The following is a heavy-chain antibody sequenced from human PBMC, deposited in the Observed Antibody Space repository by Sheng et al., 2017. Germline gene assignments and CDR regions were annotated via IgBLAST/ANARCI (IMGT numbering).Heavy chain of an antibody. CDR2: IIPILGIA. Sequence: QVQLVQSGAEVKKPGSSVKVSCKASGGTFSSYAISWVRQAPGQGLEWMGGIIPILGIANYAQKFQGRVTITADKSTSTAYMELSSLRSEDTAVYYCARDLRYQLPHGYYYYYMDVWGKGTTVTVSS. J-gene: IGHJ6*03. V-gene: IGHV1-69*04. CDR3: ARDLRYQLPHGYYYYYMDV. CDR1: GGTFSSYA. D-gene: IGHD2-2*01.